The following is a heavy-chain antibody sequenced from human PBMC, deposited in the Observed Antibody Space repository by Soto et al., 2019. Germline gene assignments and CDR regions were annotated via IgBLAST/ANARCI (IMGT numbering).Heavy chain of an antibody. CDR2: IYYSGST. CDR3: ARGMKGGPGGSSSWHNWFDP. V-gene: IGHV4-31*03. Sequence: SETLSLTCTVSGGSISSGGYYWSWIRQHPGKGLEWIGYIYYSGSTYYNPSLKSRVTISVDTSKDQFSLKLSSVTAADTAVYYCARGMKGGPGGSSSWHNWFDPWGQGTLVTVSS. J-gene: IGHJ5*02. CDR1: GGSISSGGYY. D-gene: IGHD6-13*01.